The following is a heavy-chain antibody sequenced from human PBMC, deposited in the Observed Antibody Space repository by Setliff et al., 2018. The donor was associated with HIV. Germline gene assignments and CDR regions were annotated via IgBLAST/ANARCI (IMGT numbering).Heavy chain of an antibody. D-gene: IGHD3-10*01. CDR1: GFTFSNFW. CDR3: VRDLYYYDH. J-gene: IGHJ4*02. V-gene: IGHV3-74*01. Sequence: LRLSCVVSGFTFSNFWMHWVRQAPGKGLVWVSRINSDGSTTDYADSVKGRFTISRDNAKNTLYLQMNSLRADDTAVYYCVRDLYYYDHWGQGTLVTVSS. CDR2: INSDGSTT.